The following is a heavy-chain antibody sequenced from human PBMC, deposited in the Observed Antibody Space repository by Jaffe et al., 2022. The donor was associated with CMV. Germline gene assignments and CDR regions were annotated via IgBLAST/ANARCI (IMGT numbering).Heavy chain of an antibody. CDR2: IKSKTDGGTT. J-gene: IGHJ5*02. D-gene: IGHD3-22*01. Sequence: EVQLVESGGGLVKPGGSLRLSCAASGFTFSNAWMSWVRQAPGKGLEWVGRIKSKTDGGTTDYAAPVKGRFTISRDDSKNTLYLQMNSLKTEDTAVYYCNRVVVAPEADLDWFDPWGQGTLVTVSS. CDR1: GFTFSNAW. CDR3: NRVVVAPEADLDWFDP. V-gene: IGHV3-15*01.